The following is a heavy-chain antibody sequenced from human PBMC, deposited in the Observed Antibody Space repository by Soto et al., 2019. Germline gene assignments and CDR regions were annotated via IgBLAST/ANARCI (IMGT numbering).Heavy chain of an antibody. CDR2: VNPNSGGT. V-gene: IGHV1-2*04. J-gene: IGHJ6*02. Sequence: ASVKVSCKASGYTFTGYYMHWVRQAPGQGLEWMGWVNPNSGGTNYAQKFQGWVTMTRDTSISTAYMELSRLRSDDTAVYYCAREDPYDSYGMDVWGQGTTVTVSS. D-gene: IGHD3-3*01. CDR1: GYTFTGYY. CDR3: AREDPYDSYGMDV.